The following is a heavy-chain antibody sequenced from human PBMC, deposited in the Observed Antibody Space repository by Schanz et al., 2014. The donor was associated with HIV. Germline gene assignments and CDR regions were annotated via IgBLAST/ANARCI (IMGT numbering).Heavy chain of an antibody. D-gene: IGHD2-15*01. V-gene: IGHV3-23*04. Sequence: EMKLVESGGALVQPGRFLRLSCAASGFTFTTYGMQWVRQAPGKGLEWVSSISGSGGNTYFTDSVKGRFTVSRDNSKNTLSLQMSSLRAEDTAVYYCALSRPSGYGGSWYFDLWGRGTLVAVSS. CDR1: GFTFTTYG. CDR3: ALSRPSGYGGSWYFDL. CDR2: ISGSGGNT. J-gene: IGHJ2*01.